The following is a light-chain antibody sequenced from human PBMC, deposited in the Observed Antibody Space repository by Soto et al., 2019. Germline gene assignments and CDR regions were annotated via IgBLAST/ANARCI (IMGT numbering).Light chain of an antibody. CDR2: EGS. V-gene: IGLV2-23*01. Sequence: QSALTQPASVSGSPGQSITISCTGTSSDVGSYNLVSWYQQHPGQAPKLMIYEGSKRPSGVSNRFSGSKSGNTASLTISGLQAADEADYYCCSYAGSSTRVVFGGVTKLTVL. CDR3: CSYAGSSTRVV. J-gene: IGLJ2*01. CDR1: SSDVGSYNL.